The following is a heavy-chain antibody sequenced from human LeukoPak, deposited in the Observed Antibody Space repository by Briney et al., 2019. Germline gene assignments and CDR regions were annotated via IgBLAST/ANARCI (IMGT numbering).Heavy chain of an antibody. J-gene: IGHJ4*02. V-gene: IGHV4-59*01. Sequence: PSETLSLTCTVSGDSISPYYWGWIRQPPGKGLEWIGYIYYSGDTTYNPSLKSRVTISVDTSKNQFSLKLSSVTAADTAVYYCARAGRVDSSGYYPDYWGQRTLVTVSS. D-gene: IGHD3-22*01. CDR1: GDSISPYY. CDR3: ARAGRVDSSGYYPDY. CDR2: IYYSGDT.